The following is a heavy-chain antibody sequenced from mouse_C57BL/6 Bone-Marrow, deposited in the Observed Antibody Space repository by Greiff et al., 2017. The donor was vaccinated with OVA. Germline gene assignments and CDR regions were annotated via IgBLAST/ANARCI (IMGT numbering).Heavy chain of an antibody. CDR1: GYTFTSYW. CDR2: IHPNSGST. CDR3: ARRPDGFDY. V-gene: IGHV1-64*01. Sequence: QVQLQQPGAELVKPGASVKLSCKASGYTFTSYWMQWVKQRPGQGLEWIGMIHPNSGSTNYNEKFKSKVTLTVDKSSSTVYMQLSSLTSEDSTVYYCARRPDGFDYWGQGATLTVSS. J-gene: IGHJ2*01.